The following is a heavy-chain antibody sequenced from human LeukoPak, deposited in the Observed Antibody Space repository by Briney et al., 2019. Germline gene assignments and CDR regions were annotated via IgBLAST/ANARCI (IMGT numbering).Heavy chain of an antibody. CDR1: GYSFTTFW. J-gene: IGHJ4*02. D-gene: IGHD2-21*02. Sequence: GESLKISCKGSGYSFTTFWIGWVRQMPGKGLEWMGIIYPGDSDTTYSPSFQGQVTISADKSISTAYLQWSSLKASDTAMYYCARTYCGGDCSYSYFDYWGQGTLVAVSS. CDR3: ARTYCGGDCSYSYFDY. CDR2: IYPGDSDT. V-gene: IGHV5-51*01.